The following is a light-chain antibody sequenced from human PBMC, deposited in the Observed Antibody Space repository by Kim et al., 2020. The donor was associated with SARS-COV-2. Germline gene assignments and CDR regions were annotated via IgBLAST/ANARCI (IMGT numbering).Light chain of an antibody. CDR1: RSVGNN. J-gene: IGKJ1*01. Sequence: EIVMTQSPATLSVSSGERATLSCRASRSVGNNLAWYQQKLGQAPRLLIYRASTRVTGIPARFSGRGSGTEFTLTISSLQSEDFATYFCQHYHTWPRTFGQGTKVDIK. V-gene: IGKV3-15*01. CDR3: QHYHTWPRT. CDR2: RAS.